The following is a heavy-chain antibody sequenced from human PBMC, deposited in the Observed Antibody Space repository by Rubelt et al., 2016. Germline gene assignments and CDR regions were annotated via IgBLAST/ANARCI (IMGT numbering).Heavy chain of an antibody. D-gene: IGHD3-16*01. CDR3: ARDKGGIGLYLLY. J-gene: IGHJ4*02. CDR2: ISGTGNVI. Sequence: NWVRQAPGKGLEWVAYISGTGNVIYYADSVKGRFTIFRDTAKNSLSLQMNSLRDEDTAVYYCARDKGGIGLYLLYWGQGTLVTVSS. V-gene: IGHV3-48*02.